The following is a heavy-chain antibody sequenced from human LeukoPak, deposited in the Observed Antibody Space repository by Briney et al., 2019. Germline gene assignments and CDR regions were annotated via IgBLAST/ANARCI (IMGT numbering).Heavy chain of an antibody. CDR3: ARDKAVGPTLLDY. CDR2: ISYSENT. J-gene: IGHJ4*02. V-gene: IGHV4-4*02. CDR1: GGSISSSNW. Sequence: PSETLSLTCAVSGGSISSSNWWSWVRQPPGKGLEWIGSISYSENTYYNPSLKSRVTISVDTSKNQFSLKLSSVTAADTAVYYCARDKAVGPTLLDYWGQGTLVTVSS. D-gene: IGHD1-26*01.